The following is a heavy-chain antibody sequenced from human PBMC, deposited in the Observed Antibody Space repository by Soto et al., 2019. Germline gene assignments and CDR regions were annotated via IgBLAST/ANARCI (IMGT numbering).Heavy chain of an antibody. V-gene: IGHV1-8*01. D-gene: IGHD6-19*01. CDR1: GYTFTSYD. CDR3: ARDIAVAASPYGMDV. J-gene: IGHJ6*02. CDR2: MNPNSGNT. Sequence: QVQLVQSGAEVKKPGASVKVSCKASGYTFTSYDINWVRQATGQGLEWMGWMNPNSGNTGYAQKFQGRVTMTRNTSRSTAYMELSSLRSEDTAVYYCARDIAVAASPYGMDVWGQGTTVTVSS.